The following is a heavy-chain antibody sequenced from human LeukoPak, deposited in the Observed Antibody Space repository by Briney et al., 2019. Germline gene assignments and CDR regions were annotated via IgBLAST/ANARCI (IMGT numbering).Heavy chain of an antibody. D-gene: IGHD3-22*01. J-gene: IGHJ4*02. CDR1: GFTFSSYV. V-gene: IGHV3-64*01. CDR2: ISSNGGST. Sequence: AGGSLRLSCAASGFTFSSYVMYWVRQAPGKGLEYVSSISSNGGSTYYVNSVKGRFTISRDNSKNTLYLQMGSLRAEDMAVYYCARGGQSKYDSSGYLNYFAYWGQGTLVTVSS. CDR3: ARGGQSKYDSSGYLNYFAY.